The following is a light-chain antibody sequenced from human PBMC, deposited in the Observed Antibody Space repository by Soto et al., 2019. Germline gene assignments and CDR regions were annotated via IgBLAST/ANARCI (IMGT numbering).Light chain of an antibody. CDR1: ESGSDNY. CDR2: GAS. CDR3: QQYGSSPLT. V-gene: IGKV3-20*01. Sequence: EIVLTQSPGTLSLSPGERATLSCRASESGSDNYVAWYQQRSGQAPRLVIYGASSRASAVPDRFSGSGSGADFTLTISRLEPEDFAVYYCQQYGSSPLTFGGGTKVEIK. J-gene: IGKJ4*01.